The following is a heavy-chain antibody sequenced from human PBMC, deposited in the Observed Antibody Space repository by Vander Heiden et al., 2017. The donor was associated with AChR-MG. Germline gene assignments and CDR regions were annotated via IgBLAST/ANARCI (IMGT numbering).Heavy chain of an antibody. V-gene: IGHV3-21*01. CDR3: ARDGLGRLDYYYGMDV. Sequence: EVQLVESGGGLVKPGGSLSLSCAASGFTFSSYSMNWVRQAPGKGLEWVSSISSSSSSIYYADSVKGRFTISRDNAKNSLYLQMNSLRAEDTAVYYCARDGLGRLDYYYGMDVWGQGTTVTVSS. CDR1: GFTFSSYS. D-gene: IGHD2-15*01. CDR2: ISSSSSSI. J-gene: IGHJ6*02.